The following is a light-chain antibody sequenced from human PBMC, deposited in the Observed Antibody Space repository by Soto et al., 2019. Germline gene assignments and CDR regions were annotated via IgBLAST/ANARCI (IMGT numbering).Light chain of an antibody. CDR2: GAS. Sequence: EIVMTQSPATLSVSPGERVTLSCRASQSVSSYLAWYQHKPGQPPRLLIYGASTRATGIPARFSGSGSGTDFTLTISTLQSEDSAVYLCQQCSDWPLFTFGQGTRLEIK. J-gene: IGKJ5*01. V-gene: IGKV3-15*01. CDR1: QSVSSY. CDR3: QQCSDWPLFT.